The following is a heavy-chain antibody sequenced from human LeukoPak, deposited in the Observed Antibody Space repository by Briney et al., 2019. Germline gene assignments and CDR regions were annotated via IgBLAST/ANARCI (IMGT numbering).Heavy chain of an antibody. CDR1: GGSISSYY. Sequence: PSETLSLTCTVSGGSISSYYWSWIRQPPGKGLEWIGYIYYSGSTNYNPSLKSRVTISVDTSKNQFSLKLSSVTAADTAVYYCARATMVRGVSLVLNYWGQGTLVTVSS. D-gene: IGHD3-10*01. CDR3: ARATMVRGVSLVLNY. CDR2: IYYSGST. J-gene: IGHJ4*02. V-gene: IGHV4-59*01.